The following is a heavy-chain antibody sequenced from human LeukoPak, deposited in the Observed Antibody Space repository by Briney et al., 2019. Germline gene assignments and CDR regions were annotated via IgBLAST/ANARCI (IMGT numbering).Heavy chain of an antibody. Sequence: SETLSLTCAVYGGSFSGYYWSWIRQPPGKGLEWIGEINHSGSTNYNPSLKSRVSMSVDTSKNQFSLNLSSVTAADTAVYHCARLLAGCPGGRCRAHFDYWGQGTLVTVSS. CDR2: INHSGST. D-gene: IGHD2-15*01. J-gene: IGHJ4*02. CDR3: ARLLAGCPGGRCRAHFDY. CDR1: GGSFSGYY. V-gene: IGHV4-34*01.